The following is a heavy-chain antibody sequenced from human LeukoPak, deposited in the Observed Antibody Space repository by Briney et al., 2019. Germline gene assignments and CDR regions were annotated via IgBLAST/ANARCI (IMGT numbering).Heavy chain of an antibody. CDR3: ARDYGGATSYYYYYMDV. D-gene: IGHD4/OR15-4a*01. CDR1: GGSISSYY. CDR2: IYYSGST. V-gene: IGHV4-59*01. J-gene: IGHJ6*03. Sequence: PSETLSLTCTVSGGSISSYYWSWIRQPPGKGLEWIGYIYYSGSTNYNPSLKSRVTISVDTSKNQFSLKLSSVTAADTAVYYCARDYGGATSYYYYYMDVWGKGTTVTISS.